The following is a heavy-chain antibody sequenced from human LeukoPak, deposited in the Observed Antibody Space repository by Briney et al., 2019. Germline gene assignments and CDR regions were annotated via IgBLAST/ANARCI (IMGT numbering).Heavy chain of an antibody. CDR2: IYPDDSDT. V-gene: IGHV5-51*01. CDR1: GYSFTGYW. Sequence: GESLKISCKGSGYSFTGYWIGWVRQMPGKGLEWMGIIYPDDSDTRYSPSFQGQVTISADKSISTAYLQWSSLKASDTAMYYCARQRSSGPIYYYYGMDVWGQGTTVTVSS. J-gene: IGHJ6*02. D-gene: IGHD3-22*01. CDR3: ARQRSSGPIYYYYGMDV.